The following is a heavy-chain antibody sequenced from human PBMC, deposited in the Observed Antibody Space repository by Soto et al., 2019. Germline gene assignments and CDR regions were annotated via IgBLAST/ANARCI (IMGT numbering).Heavy chain of an antibody. J-gene: IGHJ4*02. CDR3: AKDAKILDWLPTSYYFDF. CDR2: ISRSGNST. Sequence: EVQVLESGGGLAQPGRSLRLSCAVSGLSFSSYAMTWVRQSPGKGLEWVSSISRSGNSTYSADSVRGRFTISRDNSKNPLYLQMNSLRAEDTAVYYCAKDAKILDWLPTSYYFDFWGQGTLGTVSS. V-gene: IGHV3-23*01. D-gene: IGHD3-9*01. CDR1: GLSFSSYA.